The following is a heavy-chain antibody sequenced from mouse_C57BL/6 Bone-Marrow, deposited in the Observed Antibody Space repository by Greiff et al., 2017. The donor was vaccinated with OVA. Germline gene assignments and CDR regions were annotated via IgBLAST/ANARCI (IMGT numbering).Heavy chain of an antibody. CDR1: GFTFSDYY. CDR2: INYDGSST. CDR3: ARDYYGSGCDWYFDV. V-gene: IGHV5-16*01. J-gene: IGHJ1*03. Sequence: EVQLVEPEGGLVQPGSSMKLSCTASGFTFSDYYMAWVRQVPEKGLEWVANINYDGSSTYYLDSLKSRFIISRDNAKNILYLQMSSLKSEDTATYYCARDYYGSGCDWYFDVWGTGTTVTVSS. D-gene: IGHD1-1*01.